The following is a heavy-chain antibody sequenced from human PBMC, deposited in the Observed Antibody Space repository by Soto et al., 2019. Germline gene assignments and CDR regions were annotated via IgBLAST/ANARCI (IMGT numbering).Heavy chain of an antibody. CDR2: IYYSGST. CDR3: ARHGNYDFWSGYHEDHYYYYYYYMDV. J-gene: IGHJ6*03. D-gene: IGHD3-3*01. Sequence: SETLSLTCTVSGGSISSYYWSWIRQPPGKGLEWIGYIYYSGSTNYNPSLKSRVTISVDTSKNQFSLKLSSVTAADTAVYYCARHGNYDFWSGYHEDHYYYYYYYMDVWGKGTTVTVSS. V-gene: IGHV4-59*08. CDR1: GGSISSYY.